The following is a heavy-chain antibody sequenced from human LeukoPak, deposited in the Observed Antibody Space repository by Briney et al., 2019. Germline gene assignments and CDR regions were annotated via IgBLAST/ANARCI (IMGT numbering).Heavy chain of an antibody. D-gene: IGHD6-19*01. V-gene: IGHV3-7*01. Sequence: GGSLRLSCEASEFTFSNYWMSWVRQAPGKGLEWVANVKQDGSETFYVDSVKGRFTVSRDNAKNSLYLQMSSLRAEDTAVYYCARLYSTGCYGGPDYWGQGTLVAVSS. J-gene: IGHJ4*02. CDR2: VKQDGSET. CDR1: EFTFSNYW. CDR3: ARLYSTGCYGGPDY.